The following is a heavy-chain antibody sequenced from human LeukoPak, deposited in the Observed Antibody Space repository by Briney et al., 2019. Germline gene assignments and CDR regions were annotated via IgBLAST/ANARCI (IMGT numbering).Heavy chain of an antibody. J-gene: IGHJ6*03. CDR1: GGSISSYY. CDR3: ARRMDYYYYMDV. CDR2: IYYSGST. Sequence: SETLSLTCTVSGGSISSYYWSWIRQPPGKGLEWIGYIYYSGSTNYNPSLKSRVTISVDTSKNKFSLKLSSVTAADTAVYYCARRMDYYYYMDVWGKGTTVTVSS. V-gene: IGHV4-59*08.